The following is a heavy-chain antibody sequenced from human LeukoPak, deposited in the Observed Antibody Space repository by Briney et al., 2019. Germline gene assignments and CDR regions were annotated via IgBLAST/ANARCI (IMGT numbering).Heavy chain of an antibody. CDR3: ARGNGPGSFLIDY. V-gene: IGHV3-7*04. D-gene: IGHD3-10*01. J-gene: IGHJ4*02. CDR2: IKEDGSEK. Sequence: GGSLRLSCAASGFTFSNFWMHWVRQAPGKGLEWVADIKEDGSEKYYADSVKGRFTISRDNSKSTLYLEMNSLRAEDTAVYFCARGNGPGSFLIDYLGQGALVTVSS. CDR1: GFTFSNFW.